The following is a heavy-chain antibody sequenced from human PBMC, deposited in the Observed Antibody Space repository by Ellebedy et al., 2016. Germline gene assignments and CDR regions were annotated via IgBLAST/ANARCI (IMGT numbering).Heavy chain of an antibody. V-gene: IGHV3-49*03. CDR1: GINSGASA. CDR2: IRRKDYGGTT. Sequence: GGSLRLSXTASGINSGASAMSWFRQPPGQGLEWVGFIRRKDYGGTTECAASVTGRFTISRDDSKSIAYLQMNSLKIEDTGVYYCTRDNWPEIVGDAFDVWGQGTTVTVSS. D-gene: IGHD1-20*01. CDR3: TRDNWPEIVGDAFDV. J-gene: IGHJ3*01.